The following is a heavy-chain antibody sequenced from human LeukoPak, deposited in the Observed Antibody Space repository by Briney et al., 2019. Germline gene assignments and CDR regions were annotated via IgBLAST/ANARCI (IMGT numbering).Heavy chain of an antibody. CDR1: GFTFSSYG. Sequence: GGSLRLSCAASGFTFSSYGMHWVRQAPGKGLEWVANIKQDGSEKYYVDSVKGRFTISRDNAKNSLYLQMNSLRAEDTAVYYCARDRGQWLVLRGFDYWGQGTLVTVSS. J-gene: IGHJ4*02. D-gene: IGHD6-19*01. CDR2: IKQDGSEK. V-gene: IGHV3-7*01. CDR3: ARDRGQWLVLRGFDY.